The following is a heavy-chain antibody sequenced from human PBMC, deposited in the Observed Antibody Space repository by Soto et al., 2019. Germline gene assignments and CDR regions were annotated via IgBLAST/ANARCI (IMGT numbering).Heavy chain of an antibody. Sequence: GSLRLSCAASGFTFGDYWMSWVRQPPGKGLEWVAHMKKDGSEKYYVDSVKGRFTVSRDNTKNSLYLQMNSLRAEDTAVYYCAKLGSGYYTGLYFDYWDPGTLVTVSS. CDR2: MKKDGSEK. V-gene: IGHV3-7*03. J-gene: IGHJ4*02. CDR1: GFTFGDYW. CDR3: AKLGSGYYTGLYFDY. D-gene: IGHD3-3*01.